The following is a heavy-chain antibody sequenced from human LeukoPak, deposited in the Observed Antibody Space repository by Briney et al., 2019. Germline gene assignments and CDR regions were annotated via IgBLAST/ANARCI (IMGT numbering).Heavy chain of an antibody. CDR1: GGTFSSYA. Sequence: GASVKVSCKASGGTFSSYAISWVRQAPGQGLEWMGRIIPIFGTANYAQKFQGRVTITADESTSTAYMELSSLRSEDTAVYYCAAERNRRDGYNYGGFDYWGQGTLVTVSS. CDR2: IIPIFGTA. J-gene: IGHJ4*02. V-gene: IGHV1-69*13. D-gene: IGHD5-24*01. CDR3: AAERNRRDGYNYGGFDY.